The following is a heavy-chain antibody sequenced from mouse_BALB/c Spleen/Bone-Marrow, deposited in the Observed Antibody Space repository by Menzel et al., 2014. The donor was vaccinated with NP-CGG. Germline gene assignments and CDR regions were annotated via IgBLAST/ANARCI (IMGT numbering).Heavy chain of an antibody. CDR1: GYTFTSYW. V-gene: IGHV1-7*01. CDR2: INPSTGYT. CDR3: ARSGGGYDGFAY. D-gene: IGHD2-2*01. Sequence: QVQLQQPGAELAKPGASVKMSCKASGYTFTSYWMHWVKQGPGQGLEWIGYINPSTGYTEYNQKFKDKATLTADKSSSTAYMQLSSLTSEDSAVYYCARSGGGYDGFAYWGQGTLVTVSA. J-gene: IGHJ3*01.